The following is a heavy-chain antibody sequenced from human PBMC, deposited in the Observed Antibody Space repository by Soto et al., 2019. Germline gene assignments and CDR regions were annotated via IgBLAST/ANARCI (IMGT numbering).Heavy chain of an antibody. V-gene: IGHV3-23*01. J-gene: IGHJ4*02. CDR2: MSSSGESA. CDR3: AKRATTGPFDY. D-gene: IGHD4-17*01. Sequence: GGSLRLSCAASGFTFSSYAMSWVRQAPGKGLEWVSAMSSSGESAYYADSVRGRFAISRDNSKNTLYLQMNSLRADDTAVYYCAKRATTGPFDYWGQGTLVTVSS. CDR1: GFTFSSYA.